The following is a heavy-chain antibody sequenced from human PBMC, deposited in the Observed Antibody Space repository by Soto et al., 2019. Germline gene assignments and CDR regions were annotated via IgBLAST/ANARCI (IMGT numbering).Heavy chain of an antibody. CDR2: IYYSGST. J-gene: IGHJ4*02. CDR3: ARGVAMPTTPYYFDF. V-gene: IGHV4-59*01. Sequence: SETLSLTCSVSGVSISDYYWSWIRQPPGKGLEWIGYIYYSGSTNSNSSLKSRVTISVDKSKNQFSLRLSSVTAADTAFYYCARGVAMPTTPYYFDFWGQGTLVTVSS. D-gene: IGHD1-1*01. CDR1: GVSISDYY.